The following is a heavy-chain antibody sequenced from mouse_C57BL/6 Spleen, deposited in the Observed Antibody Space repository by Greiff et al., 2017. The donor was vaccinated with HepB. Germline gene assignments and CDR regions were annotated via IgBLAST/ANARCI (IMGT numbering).Heavy chain of an antibody. CDR1: GYTFTSYW. J-gene: IGHJ1*03. CDR2: IDPNSGGT. CDR3: ASPYYYGSSYDFDV. V-gene: IGHV1-72*01. Sequence: QVQLQQSGAELVKPGASVKLSCKASGYTFTSYWMHWVKQRPGRGLEWIGRIDPNSGGTKYNEKFKSKATLTVDKPSSTAYMQLSSLTSEDSAVYYCASPYYYGSSYDFDVWGTGTTVTVSS. D-gene: IGHD1-1*01.